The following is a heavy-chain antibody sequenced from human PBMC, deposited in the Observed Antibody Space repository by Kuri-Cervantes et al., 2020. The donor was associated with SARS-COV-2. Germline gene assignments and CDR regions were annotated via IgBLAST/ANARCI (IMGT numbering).Heavy chain of an antibody. CDR1: GGTFSSYA. CDR2: IIPIFGTA. V-gene: IGHV1-69*05. J-gene: IGHJ6*03. CDR3: ACVPSYCYYYYMDV. D-gene: IGHD6-6*01. Sequence: SVKVSCKASGGTFSSYAISWVRQAPGQGLEWMGGIIPIFGTANYVQKFQGRVTLTTDESTSTAYMELSSLRSEDTAVYSCACVPSYCYYYYMDVWGKGTTVTVSS.